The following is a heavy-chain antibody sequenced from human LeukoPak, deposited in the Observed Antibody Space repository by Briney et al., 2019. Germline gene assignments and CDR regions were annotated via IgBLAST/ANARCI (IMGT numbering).Heavy chain of an antibody. CDR2: IKSKTDGGTT. V-gene: IGHV3-15*01. D-gene: IGHD6-19*01. J-gene: IGHJ4*02. Sequence: GGSLRLSCTASGFTFTNAWMMWVRQAPGKGLQWLGRIKSKTDGGTTDYAAPVKGRFTISRDNSKNTLYLQMNSLRAEDTAVYYCAKAGIAVPATPEYCGQGTQVTVSS. CDR3: AKAGIAVPATPEY. CDR1: GFTFTNAW.